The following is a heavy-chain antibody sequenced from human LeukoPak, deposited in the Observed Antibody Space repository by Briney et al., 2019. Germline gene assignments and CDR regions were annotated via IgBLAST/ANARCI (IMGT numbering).Heavy chain of an antibody. CDR3: AKDYYDSSGYYPWYNDY. D-gene: IGHD3-22*01. Sequence: PGGSLRLSCAASGFTFGTYGMSWARQAPGKGLEWVSAISGSGGSTYYADSVKGRFTISRDNSKNTLYLQMNSLRAEDTAVYYCAKDYYDSSGYYPWYNDYWGQGTLVTVSS. V-gene: IGHV3-23*01. CDR2: ISGSGGST. CDR1: GFTFGTYG. J-gene: IGHJ4*02.